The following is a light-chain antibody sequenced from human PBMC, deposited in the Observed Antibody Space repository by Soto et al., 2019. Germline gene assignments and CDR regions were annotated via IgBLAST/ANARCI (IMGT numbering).Light chain of an antibody. Sequence: EIVLTQSPATLSLSPGERATLSCRASQSVSSYLAWYQQKPGQAPRLLIYDASTRATGIQARFSGSGSGTDFTLTISSLEPEDFAVYYCQQRTNKFWTFGQGTKVEIK. J-gene: IGKJ1*01. V-gene: IGKV3-11*01. CDR1: QSVSSY. CDR2: DAS. CDR3: QQRTNKFWT.